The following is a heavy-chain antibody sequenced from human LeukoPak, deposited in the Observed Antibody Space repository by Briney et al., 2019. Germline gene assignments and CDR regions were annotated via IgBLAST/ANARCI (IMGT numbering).Heavy chain of an antibody. D-gene: IGHD3-16*01. CDR2: ISSSGSNI. CDR1: GFTFCDYY. CDR3: ARASLYDLNWFDP. Sequence: PGGALRLSCAACGFTFCDYYVSWSPQAPGKGGGWGSYISSSGSNIYYADSVKGRFTISRDNAKNSLYLQMNSLRAEDTAVYYCARASLYDLNWFDPWGQGPVAPVSS. J-gene: IGHJ5*02. V-gene: IGHV3-11*01.